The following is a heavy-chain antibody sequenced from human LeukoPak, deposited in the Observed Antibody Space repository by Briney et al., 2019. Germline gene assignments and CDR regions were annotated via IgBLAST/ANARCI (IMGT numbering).Heavy chain of an antibody. CDR3: TRIGDGYPY. Sequence: ASVTVSCKASGYIFTAYYLHWVRQAPGQGPEWMGWIKADSGDTNYARKFQGRATMTRDTSITTVYMELSSLTSDDTAVYYCTRIGDGYPYWGQGSLVTVSS. D-gene: IGHD5-24*01. V-gene: IGHV1-2*02. CDR1: GYIFTAYY. CDR2: IKADSGDT. J-gene: IGHJ4*02.